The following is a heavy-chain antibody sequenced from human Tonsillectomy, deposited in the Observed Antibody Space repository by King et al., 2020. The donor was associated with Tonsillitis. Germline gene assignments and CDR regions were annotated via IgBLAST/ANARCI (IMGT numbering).Heavy chain of an antibody. Sequence: VQLVESGGGLVQPGGSLRLSCAASGFTSSSHAMSWVRQAPGKGLEWVSVIYSDDSSTYYADSVKGRFTISRDNSKNTLYLRMNSLRAEDTAVYYCAKDSQLLSHNWFDPWGQGTLVTVSS. CDR3: AKDSQLLSHNWFDP. V-gene: IGHV3-23*03. CDR1: GFTSSSHA. CDR2: IYSDDSST. J-gene: IGHJ5*02. D-gene: IGHD2-2*01.